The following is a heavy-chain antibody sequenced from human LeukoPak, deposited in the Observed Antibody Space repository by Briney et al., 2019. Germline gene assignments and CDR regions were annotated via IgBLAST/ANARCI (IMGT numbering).Heavy chain of an antibody. J-gene: IGHJ4*02. V-gene: IGHV3-23*03. CDR1: GFTFNRYW. CDR3: AKPMLWQWLVGFDY. CDR2: IYSGGST. Sequence: GGSLRLSCAASGFTFNRYWMSWVRQAPGKGLEWVSVIYSGGSTYYADSVKGRFTISRDNSKNTLYLQMNSLRAEDTAVYYCAKPMLWQWLVGFDYWGQGTLVTVSS. D-gene: IGHD6-19*01.